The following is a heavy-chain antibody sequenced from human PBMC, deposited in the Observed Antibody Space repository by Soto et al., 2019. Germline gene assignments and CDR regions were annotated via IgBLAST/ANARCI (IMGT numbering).Heavy chain of an antibody. Sequence: QVQLVESGGGVVQPGRSLRLSCAASGFTFSSYAMHWVRQAPGKGLEWVAVISYDGSNKYYADSVKGRFTISRDNSKNTLYRQMNSLRAEDTAVYYCARVTLPLITMVRGDAFDIWGQGTMVTVSS. CDR2: ISYDGSNK. CDR3: ARVTLPLITMVRGDAFDI. D-gene: IGHD3-10*01. J-gene: IGHJ3*02. CDR1: GFTFSSYA. V-gene: IGHV3-30*14.